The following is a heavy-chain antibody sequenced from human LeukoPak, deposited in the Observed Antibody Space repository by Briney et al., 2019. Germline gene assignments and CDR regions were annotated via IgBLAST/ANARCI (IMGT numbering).Heavy chain of an antibody. Sequence: PGGSLRLSCAASGFTFSSYGMHWVRQAPGKGLEWVAVIWYDGSNKYYADSVKGRFTISRDNSKNTLYLQMNSLRAEDTAVYYCARVGGSGSYNWFDPWGQGTLVTVSS. D-gene: IGHD1-26*01. CDR1: GFTFSSYG. V-gene: IGHV3-33*01. CDR3: ARVGGSGSYNWFDP. CDR2: IWYDGSNK. J-gene: IGHJ5*02.